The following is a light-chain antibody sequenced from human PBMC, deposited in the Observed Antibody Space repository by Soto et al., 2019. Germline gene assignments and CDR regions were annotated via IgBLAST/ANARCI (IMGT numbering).Light chain of an antibody. CDR3: QQRFSWPPWT. Sequence: EVVLTQSPATLSLSPGGRATLSCRASEDVDIYLAWYQQRPGQAPRLLIYDTSKRATSIPARFTGTASGTDFTLTISSLEPEDFAVYYCQQRFSWPPWTFGQGTKVEIK. CDR2: DTS. V-gene: IGKV3-11*01. CDR1: EDVDIY. J-gene: IGKJ1*01.